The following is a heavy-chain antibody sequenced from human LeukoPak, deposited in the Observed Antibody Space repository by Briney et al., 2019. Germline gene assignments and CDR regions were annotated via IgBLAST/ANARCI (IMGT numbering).Heavy chain of an antibody. CDR3: ARENTYYDFWSGYYVPVGIDY. J-gene: IGHJ4*02. CDR2: NNPSGGST. CDR1: GYTFTSYY. D-gene: IGHD3-3*01. V-gene: IGHV1-46*01. Sequence: ASVKVSCKASGYTFTSYYMHWVRQAPGQGLEWMGINNPSGGSTSYAQKFQGRVTMTRDTSTSTVYMELGSLRSEDTAVYYCARENTYYDFWSGYYVPVGIDYWGQGTLVTVSS.